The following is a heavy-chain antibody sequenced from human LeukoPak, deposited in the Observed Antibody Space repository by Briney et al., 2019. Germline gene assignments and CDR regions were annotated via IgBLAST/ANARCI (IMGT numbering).Heavy chain of an antibody. D-gene: IGHD1-26*01. Sequence: GGSLRLSCAASGFTLSSYAMSWVRQAPGKGLEWVSAISGSGGSTYYADSVKGRFTISRDNSKNTLYLQMNSLRAEDTAVYYCAKTHQWELPKEYYFDYWGQGTLVTVSS. J-gene: IGHJ4*02. CDR1: GFTLSSYA. V-gene: IGHV3-23*01. CDR3: AKTHQWELPKEYYFDY. CDR2: ISGSGGST.